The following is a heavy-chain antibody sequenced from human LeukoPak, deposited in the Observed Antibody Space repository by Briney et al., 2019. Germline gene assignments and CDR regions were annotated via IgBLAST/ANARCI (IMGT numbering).Heavy chain of an antibody. D-gene: IGHD6-13*01. V-gene: IGHV4-4*07. Sequence: SETLSLTCTVSGGSISSYYWSWIRQPAGKGLEWIGRIYTSGSTNYNPSLKSRVAMSVDTSKNQFSLKLSSVTAADMAVYYCARLGSSSWYGYFDYWGQGTLVTVSS. J-gene: IGHJ4*02. CDR3: ARLGSSSWYGYFDY. CDR1: GGSISSYY. CDR2: IYTSGST.